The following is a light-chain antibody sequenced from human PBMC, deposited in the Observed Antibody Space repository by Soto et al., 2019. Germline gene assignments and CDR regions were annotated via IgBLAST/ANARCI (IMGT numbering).Light chain of an antibody. Sequence: EIVLTQSPGTLSLSLGERATLSCRASQSVSGNYLAWYQQKPGQSPRLLIYGSSDRATGIPDRFSGSGSVTDFTLTITRVEPEDFAVYYCQQYGSSPPYTFGQGTKLEIK. CDR3: QQYGSSPPYT. J-gene: IGKJ2*01. CDR2: GSS. CDR1: QSVSGNY. V-gene: IGKV3-20*01.